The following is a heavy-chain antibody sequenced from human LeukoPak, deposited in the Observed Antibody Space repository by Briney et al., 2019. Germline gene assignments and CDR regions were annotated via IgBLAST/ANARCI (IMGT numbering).Heavy chain of an antibody. J-gene: IGHJ3*02. CDR2: ISGDGVST. D-gene: IGHD3-10*01. CDR1: GVTFSSHW. CDR3: ARDPHGDSWDSYASGGPYDAFDI. Sequence: GGSLRLSCAASGVTFSSHWMHWVHQASGEGLVWVARISGDGVSTSHADSVWGRFTISRDNAKNTLYLQMNNLKTADTAVYYCARDPHGDSWDSYASGGPYDAFDIWGRGTMVTVSS. V-gene: IGHV3-74*01.